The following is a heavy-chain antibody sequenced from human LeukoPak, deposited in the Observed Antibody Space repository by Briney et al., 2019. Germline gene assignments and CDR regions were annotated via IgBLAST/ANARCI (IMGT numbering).Heavy chain of an antibody. V-gene: IGHV3-30*18. CDR1: GFTFSSYG. Sequence: GGSLRLSCAASGFTFSSYGMHWVRQAPGKGLEWVAVISYDGSNKYYADSVKGRFTISRDNSKNTLYLQMNSLRAEDAAVYYCAKDLGYYSSYYYDMDVWGQGTTVTVSS. CDR3: AKDLGYYSSYYYDMDV. D-gene: IGHD4-11*01. J-gene: IGHJ6*02. CDR2: ISYDGSNK.